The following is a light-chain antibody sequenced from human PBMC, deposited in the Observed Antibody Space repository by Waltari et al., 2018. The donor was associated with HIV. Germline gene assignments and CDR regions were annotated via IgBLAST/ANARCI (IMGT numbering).Light chain of an antibody. V-gene: IGLV1-36*01. CDR2: YDV. CDR3: AAWDDSLNGPV. J-gene: IGLJ2*01. CDR1: SSNIGNNA. Sequence: QSVLTQPPSVSEAPRQRVTISCSGSSSNIGNNAVNWYQQLPGKAPKLLIFYDVLLPSGVSDRFSGSKSVPSASLAISGLQSEDEADYYCAAWDDSLNGPVFGGGTKLTVL.